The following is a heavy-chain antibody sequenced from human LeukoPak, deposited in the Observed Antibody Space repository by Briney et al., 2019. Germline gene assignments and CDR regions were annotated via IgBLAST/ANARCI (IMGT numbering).Heavy chain of an antibody. D-gene: IGHD1-26*01. V-gene: IGHV3-74*03. CDR1: GFTFSSYW. CDR3: ARDLGRVGGY. Sequence: GGSLRLSCAASGFTFSSYWMHWVRQAPGKGLVWVSRINGDGRSTVYADSVKGRFTISRDNAKNTLYVQMNSLRAEDTAVYYCARDLGRVGGYWGQGTLVTVSS. CDR2: INGDGRST. J-gene: IGHJ4*02.